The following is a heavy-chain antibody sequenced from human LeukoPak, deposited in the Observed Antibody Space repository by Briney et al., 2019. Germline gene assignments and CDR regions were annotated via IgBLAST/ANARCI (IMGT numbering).Heavy chain of an antibody. CDR2: INHSGST. V-gene: IGHV4-34*01. CDR3: ARKIAVARFDY. Sequence: PGGSLRLSCGASGFTFSNYWMSWIRQPPGKGLEWIGEINHSGSTNYNPSLKSRVTISVDTSKNQFSLKLSSVTAADTAVYYCARKIAVARFDYWGQGTLVTVSS. J-gene: IGHJ4*02. D-gene: IGHD6-19*01. CDR1: GFTFSNYW.